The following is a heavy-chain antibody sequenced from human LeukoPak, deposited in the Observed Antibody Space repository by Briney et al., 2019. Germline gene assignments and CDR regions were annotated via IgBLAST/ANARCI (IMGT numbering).Heavy chain of an antibody. CDR1: GFTFSSYS. Sequence: GGSLRLSCAASGFTFSSYSMNWVRQAPGKGLEWVSSISSSSSYIYYADSVKGRFTISRDNAKNSLYLQMNSLRAEDTAVYYCVRASYMAAAGTDDYWGQGTLVTVSS. CDR3: VRASYMAAAGTDDY. D-gene: IGHD6-13*01. J-gene: IGHJ4*02. V-gene: IGHV3-21*01. CDR2: ISSSSSYI.